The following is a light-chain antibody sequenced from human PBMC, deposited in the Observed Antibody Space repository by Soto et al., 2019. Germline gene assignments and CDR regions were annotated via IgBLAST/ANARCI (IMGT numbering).Light chain of an antibody. V-gene: IGLV2-8*01. CDR3: ASYAGGHYNWV. CDR1: SSDVGGYDF. CDR2: EVS. Sequence: QSVLTQPPSASGSPGQSVTISCTGTSSDVGGYDFVSWYQQHPGKAPKLIIYEVSKWPSGVPDRFSGSKSGNTASLTVSGLQAEDEAAHYCASYAGGHYNWVFXGGTKVTVL. J-gene: IGLJ3*02.